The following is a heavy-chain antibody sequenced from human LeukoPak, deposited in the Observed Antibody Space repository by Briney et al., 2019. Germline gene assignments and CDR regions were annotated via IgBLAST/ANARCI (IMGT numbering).Heavy chain of an antibody. CDR2: IRSKANSYAT. V-gene: IGHV3-73*01. CDR3: TRHGNEKLVDY. J-gene: IGHJ4*02. Sequence: GGSLGLSCAASGFTFSGSAMHWVRQASGKGLEWVGRIRSKANSYATAYAASVKGRFTISRDDSKNTAYLQMNSLKTEDTAVYYCTRHGNEKLVDYWGQGTLVTVSS. CDR1: GFTFSGSA. D-gene: IGHD1-1*01.